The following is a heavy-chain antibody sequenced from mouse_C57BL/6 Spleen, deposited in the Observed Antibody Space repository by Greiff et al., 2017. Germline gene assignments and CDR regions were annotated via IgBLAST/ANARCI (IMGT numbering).Heavy chain of an antibody. CDR3: ARSAYYYGSSDWYVDV. Sequence: QQSCKASGYTFTSYWMLWVKQRPGRGLEWIGRIDPNSGGTKYNEKFKSKATLTVDKPSSTAYMQLSSLTSEDSAVYYCARSAYYYGSSDWYVDVWGTGTTLTVSS. V-gene: IGHV1-72*01. CDR2: IDPNSGGT. D-gene: IGHD1-1*01. CDR1: GYTFTSYW. J-gene: IGHJ1*03.